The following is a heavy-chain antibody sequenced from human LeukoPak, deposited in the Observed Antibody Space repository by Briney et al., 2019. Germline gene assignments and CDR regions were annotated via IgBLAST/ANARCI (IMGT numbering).Heavy chain of an antibody. D-gene: IGHD2-21*02. CDR3: ARLVAVTGTVDWFDP. Sequence: SETLSLTCAVYGGSFSGYYWSWIRQPPGKGLEWIGEINHSGSTNYNPSLKSRVTISLDTSKSQFSLKLSSVTAADTAVYYCARLVAVTGTVDWFDPWGQGTVVTVSS. CDR1: GGSFSGYY. V-gene: IGHV4-34*01. J-gene: IGHJ5*02. CDR2: INHSGST.